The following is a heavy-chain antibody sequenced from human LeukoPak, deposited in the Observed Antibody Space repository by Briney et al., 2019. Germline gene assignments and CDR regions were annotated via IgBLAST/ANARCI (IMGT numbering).Heavy chain of an antibody. J-gene: IGHJ4*02. Sequence: PGGSLRLSCAASGFTFSSYSMNWVRQAPGKGLEWVPYISSSSSTIYYADSVKGRFTISRDNAKNSLYLQMNSLRAEDTAVYYCARDRGGGSYRQFDYWGQGTLVTVSS. V-gene: IGHV3-48*01. CDR1: GFTFSSYS. CDR3: ARDRGGGSYRQFDY. D-gene: IGHD1-26*01. CDR2: ISSSSSTI.